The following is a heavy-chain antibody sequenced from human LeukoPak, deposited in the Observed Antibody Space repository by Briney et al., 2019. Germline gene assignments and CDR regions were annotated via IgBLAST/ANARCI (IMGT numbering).Heavy chain of an antibody. CDR1: GFTFSDYY. V-gene: IGHV3-11*04. CDR2: ISTSGSTT. CDR3: ARDTEIAAPEPYYFDY. D-gene: IGHD6-13*01. Sequence: GGSLRLSCAASGFTFSDYYMSWIRQTPGKGLEWVSYISTSGSTTYYADSVKGRFTISRDNAKNSLYLQMNSLRAEDTAVYYCARDTEIAAPEPYYFDYWGQGTLVTVSS. J-gene: IGHJ4*02.